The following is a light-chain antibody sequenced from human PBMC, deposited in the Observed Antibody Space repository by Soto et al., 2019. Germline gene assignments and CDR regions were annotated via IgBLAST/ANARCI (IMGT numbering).Light chain of an antibody. V-gene: IGLV2-23*03. CDR1: SRDVGSYNL. Sequence: QSALTQPASVSGSPGQSITISCTGTSRDVGSYNLVSWYQQHPGKAPKLMIYEGSKRPSGVSNRFSGSNSGNTASLTISGLQAEDEADYYCCSYAGSSTFVVFGGGTKLTVL. J-gene: IGLJ2*01. CDR3: CSYAGSSTFVV. CDR2: EGS.